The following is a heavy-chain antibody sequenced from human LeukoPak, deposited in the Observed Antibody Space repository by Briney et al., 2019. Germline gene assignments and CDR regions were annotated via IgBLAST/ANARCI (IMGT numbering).Heavy chain of an antibody. D-gene: IGHD3-22*01. CDR2: ISAYNGHT. Sequence: ASVKVSCKPSAYTFTSNCISWVRQAPGQGREWMGWISAYNGHTKYAQKRQGTVTMTTDTSTSTAYMELRSLRSDDTAVYYCARDGANYYDSSGFDYWGQGTLVTVSS. CDR3: ARDGANYYDSSGFDY. CDR1: AYTFTSNC. J-gene: IGHJ4*02. V-gene: IGHV1-18*01.